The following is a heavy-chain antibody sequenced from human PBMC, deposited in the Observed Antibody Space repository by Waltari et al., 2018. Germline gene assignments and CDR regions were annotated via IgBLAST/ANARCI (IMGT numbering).Heavy chain of an antibody. V-gene: IGHV3-33*08. Sequence: QVQLVESGGGVVQPGRSLRLSCAASGFTFSSYGMHGVRQAPGKGLEWVAVIWYDGSNKYYADSVKGRFTISRDNSKNTLYLQMNSLRAEDTAMYYCASDSSGWHYSSRLGYRGDYWGQGTLVTVSS. D-gene: IGHD6-19*01. J-gene: IGHJ4*02. CDR1: GFTFSSYG. CDR3: ASDSSGWHYSSRLGYRGDY. CDR2: IWYDGSNK.